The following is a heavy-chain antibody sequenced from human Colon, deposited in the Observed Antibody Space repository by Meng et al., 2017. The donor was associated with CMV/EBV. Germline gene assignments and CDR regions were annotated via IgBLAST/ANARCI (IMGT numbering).Heavy chain of an antibody. Sequence: SETLSLTCTVSGGSISSYYWSWIRQSPEKGLEWLGHMYYTGSTNYNPALKSRVTISVDTSKNQFSLRLRSVTAADTAFYYCARERTGSSTWTDYYYYAMDVWGQGTTVTVSS. J-gene: IGHJ6*02. V-gene: IGHV4-59*01. CDR2: MYYTGST. CDR1: GGSISSYY. D-gene: IGHD6-13*01. CDR3: ARERTGSSTWTDYYYYAMDV.